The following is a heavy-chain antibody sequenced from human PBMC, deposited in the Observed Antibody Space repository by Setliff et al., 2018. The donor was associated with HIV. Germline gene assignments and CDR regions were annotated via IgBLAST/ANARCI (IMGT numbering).Heavy chain of an antibody. D-gene: IGHD3-3*01. CDR1: GYTFTNYW. J-gene: IGHJ5*01. Sequence: GESLKISCRGSGYTFTNYWIGWVRQMPGRVLEWMGLIYPGDSDTLYSPSFEGQVTMSADKSINTSYLQWNSLKASDTAMYYCARQPTDTSGYNNWFDSWGQGTLVTVSS. V-gene: IGHV5-51*01. CDR2: IYPGDSDT. CDR3: ARQPTDTSGYNNWFDS.